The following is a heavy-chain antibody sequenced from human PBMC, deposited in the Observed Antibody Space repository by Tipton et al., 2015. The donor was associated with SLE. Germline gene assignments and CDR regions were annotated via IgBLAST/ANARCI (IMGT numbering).Heavy chain of an antibody. J-gene: IGHJ4*02. CDR3: ARGDYFDY. CDR2: IYYSGST. V-gene: IGHV4-59*01. CDR1: GGSISSYY. Sequence: LRLSCTVSGGSISSYYWSWIRQPPGKGLEWIGYIYYSGSTNYNPSLKSRVTISVDTSKNQFYLKLSSVTAADTAVYYCARGDYFDYWSQGTLVTVSS.